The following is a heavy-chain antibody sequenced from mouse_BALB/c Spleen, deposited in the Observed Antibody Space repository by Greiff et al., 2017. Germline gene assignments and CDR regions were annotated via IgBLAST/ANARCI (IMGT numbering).Heavy chain of an antibody. V-gene: IGHV3-6*02. J-gene: IGHJ2*01. CDR1: GYSITSGYY. CDR2: ISYDGSN. CDR3: ATINWAFDY. D-gene: IGHD4-1*01. Sequence: DVKLQESGPGLVKPSQSLSLTCSVTGYSITSGYYWNWIRQFPGNKLEWMGYISYDGSNNYNPSLKNRISITRDTSKNQFFLKLNSVTTEDTATYYCATINWAFDYWGQGTTLTVSS.